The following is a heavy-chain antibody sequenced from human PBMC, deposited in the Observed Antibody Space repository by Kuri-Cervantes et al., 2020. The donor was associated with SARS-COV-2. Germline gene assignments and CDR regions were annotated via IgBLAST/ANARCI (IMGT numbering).Heavy chain of an antibody. J-gene: IGHJ4*02. Sequence: ASVKVSCKASGYTFTNYAMNWVRQAPGQGLEWLGWVDTNTFIATYAQGFTGRFVFSLDTPVSTAYLQISSLKAEGTTVYYCGRGYCSNGVCLDSWGQGTLVTVSS. CDR3: GRGYCSNGVCLDS. D-gene: IGHD2-8*01. CDR2: VDTNTFIA. V-gene: IGHV7-4-1*02. CDR1: GYTFTNYA.